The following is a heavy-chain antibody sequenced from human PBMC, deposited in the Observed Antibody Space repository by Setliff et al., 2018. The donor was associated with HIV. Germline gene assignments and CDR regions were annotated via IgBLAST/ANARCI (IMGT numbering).Heavy chain of an antibody. D-gene: IGHD5-12*01. Sequence: SETLSLTCTVYGGSFSGYYWSWIRQPPGKGLEWIGEINHRGSTNHRGSTYYTPSLKSRVTISVDTSKNQFSLKLSSVTAADTAVYYCARHFGWLPREIDYWGQGTLVTVSS. CDR1: GGSFSGYY. V-gene: IGHV4-34*01. J-gene: IGHJ4*02. CDR3: ARHFGWLPREIDY. CDR2: INHRGST.